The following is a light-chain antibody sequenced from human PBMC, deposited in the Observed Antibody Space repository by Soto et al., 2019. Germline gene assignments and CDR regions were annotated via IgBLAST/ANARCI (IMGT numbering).Light chain of an antibody. V-gene: IGLV2-14*01. J-gene: IGLJ1*01. CDR2: EVS. CDR3: SSSTSSSTLPYV. Sequence: QSVLTQPPSVSGAPGQSVTISCTGTSCDVGGYNYVSWYQQHPGKAPKLMIYEVSNRPSGVSNRFSGSKSGNTASLPISGLQAEDEADYYCSSSTSSSTLPYVFGTGTKLTVL. CDR1: SCDVGGYNY.